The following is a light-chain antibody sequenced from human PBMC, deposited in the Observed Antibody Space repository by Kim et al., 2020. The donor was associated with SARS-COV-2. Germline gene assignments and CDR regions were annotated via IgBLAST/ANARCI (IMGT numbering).Light chain of an antibody. CDR2: KAS. CDR3: QQYNNFPYT. J-gene: IGKJ2*01. V-gene: IGKV1-5*03. Sequence: ASVGDRVTLTCRASQTITSWLAWYQQKPGKAPKVVIYKASTLESGVPPRFSGGGTGAEFTLTISSLQPDDSATYYCQQYNNFPYTFGQGTKVDIK. CDR1: QTITSW.